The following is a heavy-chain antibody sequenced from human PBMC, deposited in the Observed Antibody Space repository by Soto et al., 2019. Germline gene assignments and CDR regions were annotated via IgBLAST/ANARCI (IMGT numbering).Heavy chain of an antibody. CDR1: GYTFTEYF. D-gene: IGHD2-8*02. CDR2: INPSNGDT. CDR3: TRGPSTGAFDY. J-gene: IGHJ4*02. Sequence: QVQLVQSGAEVKKPGASVKVSCKASGYTFTEYFMHWRRQDPGQGLECIGWINPSNGDTNYAHNFQDRVTMTRDASISTAYMELSRLTSDDTAVYYCTRGPSTGAFDYWGQRSLVTVSS. V-gene: IGHV1-2*02.